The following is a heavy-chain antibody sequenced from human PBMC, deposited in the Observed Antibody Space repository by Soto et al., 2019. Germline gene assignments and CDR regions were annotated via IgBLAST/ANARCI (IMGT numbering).Heavy chain of an antibody. CDR3: ARNVSPH. CDR2: IFDSGTT. J-gene: IGHJ4*02. Sequence: SETLSLTCTVSGGSISSGGYYWSWLRQHPGKGLEWIGYIFDSGTTYYNPSLKSRVTISVDPSKSQFSLRLTSVTATDTAVYYCARNVSPHWGQGTLVTVSS. D-gene: IGHD2-8*01. CDR1: GGSISSGGYY. V-gene: IGHV4-31*03.